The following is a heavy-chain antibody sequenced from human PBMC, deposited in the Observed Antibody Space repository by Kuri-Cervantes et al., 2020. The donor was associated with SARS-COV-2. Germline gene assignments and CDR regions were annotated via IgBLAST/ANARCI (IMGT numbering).Heavy chain of an antibody. Sequence: LSLTCAASGFTFDDYAMHWVRQAPGKGLEWVSGISWNSGSIGYADSVKGRFTISRDDAKNSVYLQMNSLRAEDTAVYYCAREPTPEGGHLYGMDVWGQGTTVTVSS. D-gene: IGHD3-16*01. CDR2: ISWNSGSI. V-gene: IGHV3-9*01. CDR1: GFTFDDYA. J-gene: IGHJ6*02. CDR3: AREPTPEGGHLYGMDV.